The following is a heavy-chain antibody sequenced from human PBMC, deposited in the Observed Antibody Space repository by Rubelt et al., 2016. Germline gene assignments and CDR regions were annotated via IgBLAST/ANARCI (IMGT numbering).Heavy chain of an antibody. D-gene: IGHD6-6*01. CDR2: IWYDGSNK. Sequence: DQSKGLEWVAVIWYDGSNKHYADSVKGRFSISRDNSKNTLDLQMNSLRAEDTAVYYCARDIAARRFDYWGQGTLVTVSS. CDR3: ARDIAARRFDY. J-gene: IGHJ4*02. V-gene: IGHV3-33*01.